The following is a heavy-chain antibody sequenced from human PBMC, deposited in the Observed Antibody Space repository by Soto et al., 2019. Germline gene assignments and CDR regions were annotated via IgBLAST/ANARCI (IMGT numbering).Heavy chain of an antibody. V-gene: IGHV3-23*01. CDR2: ISGSGGST. CDR1: GFTFSSYA. J-gene: IGHJ4*02. CDR3: AKVHGLLWFGELLSFDY. Sequence: AGGSLRLSCAASGFTFSSYAMSWVRQAPGKGLEWVSAISGSGGSTYYADSVKGRFTISRDNSKNTLYLQMNSLRAEDTAVYYCAKVHGLLWFGELLSFDYWGQGTLVTVSS. D-gene: IGHD3-10*01.